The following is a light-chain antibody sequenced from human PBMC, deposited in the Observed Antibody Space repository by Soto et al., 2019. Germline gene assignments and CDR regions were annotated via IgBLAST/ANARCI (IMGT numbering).Light chain of an antibody. CDR1: SSDVGGYNY. CDR3: CSYAGSYTL. Sequence: QSALTQPRSVSGSPGQSVTISCTRTSSDVGGYNYVSWYQQHPGKAPKLMIYDVSKRPSGVPDRFSGSKSGNTASLTISGLQAEDEADYYCCSYAGSYTLFGGGTKVTVL. V-gene: IGLV2-11*01. J-gene: IGLJ2*01. CDR2: DVS.